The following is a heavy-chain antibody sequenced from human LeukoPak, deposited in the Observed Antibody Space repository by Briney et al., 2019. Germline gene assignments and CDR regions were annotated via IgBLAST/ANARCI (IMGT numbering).Heavy chain of an antibody. D-gene: IGHD6-13*01. V-gene: IGHV3-21*01. CDR3: ARDRDSSSWYRRGFQH. CDR2: ISSSSSYI. Sequence: GSLRLSCAASGFTFSSYSMNWVRQAPGKGLEWVSSISSSSSYIYYADSVKGRFTISRDNAKNSLYLQMNSLRAEDTAVYYCARDRDSSSWYRRGFQHWGQGTLVTVSS. CDR1: GFTFSSYS. J-gene: IGHJ1*01.